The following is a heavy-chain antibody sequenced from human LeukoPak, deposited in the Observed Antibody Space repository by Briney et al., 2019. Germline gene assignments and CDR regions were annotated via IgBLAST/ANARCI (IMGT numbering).Heavy chain of an antibody. CDR2: ISSGSNTI. CDR3: AREYSSSSGSSFDY. V-gene: IGHV3-48*01. CDR1: ISTFSTYS. J-gene: IGHJ4*02. D-gene: IGHD6-6*01. Sequence: GGSLRLSCAASISTFSTYSMNWVRQAPWKGLEWFSYISSGSNTIYYADSVKGRFTISRDNAKNSLYLQMNSLRAEDTAVYYCAREYSSSSGSSFDYWGQGTLVTVSS.